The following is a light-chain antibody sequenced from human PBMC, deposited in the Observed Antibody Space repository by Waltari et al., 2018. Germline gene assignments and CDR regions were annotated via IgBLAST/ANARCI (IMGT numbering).Light chain of an antibody. CDR1: QTINKY. J-gene: IGKJ2*01. CDR3: QKSKRAPFT. Sequence: DIQMTQSPSSLSASVGDRVTITCRASQTINKYLNWYQKKPGRAPKVLISVISYLHTGVPSRFSGSGSGTDFTLTISSLQPEDVGTYYCQKSKRAPFTFGQGTKLEI. CDR2: VIS. V-gene: IGKV1-39*01.